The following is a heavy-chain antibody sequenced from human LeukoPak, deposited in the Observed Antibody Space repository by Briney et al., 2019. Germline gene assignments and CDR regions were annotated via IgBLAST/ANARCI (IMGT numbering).Heavy chain of an antibody. Sequence: GGSLRLSCAASGFTFSSYGMHWVRQAPGKGLEWVAFIRYDGSNKYYADSVKGRFTISRDNSKNTLYLQMNSLRAEDTAVYYCARDDFPEGGPDYWGQGALVTVSS. J-gene: IGHJ4*02. CDR2: IRYDGSNK. D-gene: IGHD2-15*01. V-gene: IGHV3-30*02. CDR3: ARDDFPEGGPDY. CDR1: GFTFSSYG.